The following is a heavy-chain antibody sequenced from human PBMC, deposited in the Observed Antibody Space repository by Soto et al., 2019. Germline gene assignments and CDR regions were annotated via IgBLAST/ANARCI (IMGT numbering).Heavy chain of an antibody. CDR2: IYPGDSDT. D-gene: IGHD3-10*01. J-gene: IGHJ6*03. Sequence: GASLKISCKGSGYSFTSYWIGCVRQMPGKGLEWMGIIYPGDSDTRYSPSFQGQVTISADKSISTAYLQWSSLKASETAMYYCARHGPITMVRGVIRHSYYYYYMDVWGKGTTVTVSS. V-gene: IGHV5-51*01. CDR1: GYSFTSYW. CDR3: ARHGPITMVRGVIRHSYYYYYMDV.